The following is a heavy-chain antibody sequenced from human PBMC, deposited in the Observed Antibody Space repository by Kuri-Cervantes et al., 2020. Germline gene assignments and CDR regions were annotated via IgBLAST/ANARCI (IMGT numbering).Heavy chain of an antibody. CDR1: GFTFSSYW. CDR2: ISSSGSTI. Sequence: GESLKISCAASGFTFSSYWMSWVRQAPGKGLEWVSYISSSGSTIYYADSVKGRFTISRDNAKNTLYLQMNSLGAEDTAVYYCARDLSSGLPSNAFDIWGQGTMVTVSS. J-gene: IGHJ3*02. CDR3: ARDLSSGLPSNAFDI. V-gene: IGHV3-48*04. D-gene: IGHD6-19*01.